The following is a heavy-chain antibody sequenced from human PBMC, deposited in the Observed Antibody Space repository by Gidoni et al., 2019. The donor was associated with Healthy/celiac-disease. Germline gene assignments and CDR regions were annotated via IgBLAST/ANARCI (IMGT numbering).Heavy chain of an antibody. Sequence: EVQLLESGGGLVQPGGALRRSWAASGFTFSSYAMSWVRQAPGKGLEWVSAISGSGGSTYYADSVKCRFTISRDNSKNTLYLQMNSLRAEDTAVYYCAKFGYSSGWYGCMDVWGQGTTVTVSS. CDR1: GFTFSSYA. CDR3: AKFGYSSGWYGCMDV. J-gene: IGHJ6*02. CDR2: ISGSGGST. D-gene: IGHD6-19*01. V-gene: IGHV3-23*01.